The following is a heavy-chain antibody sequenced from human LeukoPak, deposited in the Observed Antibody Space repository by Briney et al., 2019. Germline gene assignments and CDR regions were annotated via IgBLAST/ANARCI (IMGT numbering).Heavy chain of an antibody. CDR3: AREALSAYYYDSSGYYFDY. D-gene: IGHD3-22*01. Sequence: GGSLRLSCAASGFTFSDYYMSWIRQTPGKGLDWVSYISSSGSTIYYADSVKGRFTISRDNAKNSLYLQMNSLRAEDTAVYYCAREALSAYYYDSSGYYFDYWGQGTLVTVSS. J-gene: IGHJ4*02. CDR2: ISSSGSTI. CDR1: GFTFSDYY. V-gene: IGHV3-11*04.